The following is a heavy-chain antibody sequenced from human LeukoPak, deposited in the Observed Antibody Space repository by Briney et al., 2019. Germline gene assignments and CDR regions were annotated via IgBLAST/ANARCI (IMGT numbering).Heavy chain of an antibody. D-gene: IGHD2-21*01. CDR3: ARDRSVVVIAPDAFDI. J-gene: IGHJ3*02. CDR1: GYTFTDYY. V-gene: IGHV1-2*02. Sequence: ASVKVSCKASGYTFTDYYMHWVRQAPGQGLEWMGWINPNSGGTNYAQKFQGRVTMTRDTSISTAYMGLSRLRSDDTAVYYCARDRSVVVIAPDAFDIWGQGTMVTVSS. CDR2: INPNSGGT.